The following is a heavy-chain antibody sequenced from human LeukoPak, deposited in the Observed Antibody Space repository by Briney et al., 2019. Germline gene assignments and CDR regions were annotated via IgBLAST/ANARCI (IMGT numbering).Heavy chain of an antibody. CDR2: INPNSGGT. D-gene: IGHD6-13*01. CDR3: ARGVDSSSLFY. J-gene: IGHJ4*02. Sequence: ASVKVSCKASGYTFTGYYMHWVRQAPGQGLEWMGRINPNSGGTNYAQKFQGRITMTRDASISTAYMELSRLRSDDTAVYYCARGVDSSSLFYWGQGTLVTVSS. V-gene: IGHV1-2*06. CDR1: GYTFTGYY.